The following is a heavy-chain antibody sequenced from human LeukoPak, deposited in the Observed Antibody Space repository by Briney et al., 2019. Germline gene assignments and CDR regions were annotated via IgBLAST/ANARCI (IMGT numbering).Heavy chain of an antibody. J-gene: IGHJ4*02. CDR3: ARILGRYYYDSSGHFDY. D-gene: IGHD3-22*01. Sequence: SETLSLTCAVYGGSFSVYYWSWIRQPPGKGLEWIGEINHSGSTNYNPSLKSRVTISVDTSKNQFSLKLSSVTAADTAVYYCARILGRYYYDSSGHFDYWGQGTLVTVSS. V-gene: IGHV4-34*01. CDR1: GGSFSVYY. CDR2: INHSGST.